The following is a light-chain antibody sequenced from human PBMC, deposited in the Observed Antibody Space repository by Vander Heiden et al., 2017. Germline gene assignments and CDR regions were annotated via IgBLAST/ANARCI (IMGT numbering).Light chain of an antibody. CDR3: SSYTSSSTLYV. V-gene: IGLV2-14*03. J-gene: IGLJ1*01. Sequence: QSALPQPASVSGSPGQSITISCTGTSSDVGGYNYVSWYQQYPGKAPKLMIYDVSNRPSGVSNRFSGSKSGNTASLTISGLQAEDEADYYCSSYTSSSTLYVFGTGTKVTVL. CDR1: SSDVGGYNY. CDR2: DVS.